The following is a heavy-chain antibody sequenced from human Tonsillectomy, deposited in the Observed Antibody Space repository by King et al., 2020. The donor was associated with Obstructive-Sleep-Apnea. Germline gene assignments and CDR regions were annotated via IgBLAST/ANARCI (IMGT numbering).Heavy chain of an antibody. D-gene: IGHD3-10*01. V-gene: IGHV1-2*04. CDR1: GYTFTGYY. Sequence: VQLVESGAEVKKPGASVKVSCKASGYTFTGYYIHWVRQAPGQGLEWMGWINPNTGATNYAPKFQGWVTKTRDTSVTTAYMELNRLRSDDTAVYYCARPPRDYSSSYYGAVDYWGQGTLVTVSS. CDR3: ARPPRDYSSSYYGAVDY. J-gene: IGHJ4*02. CDR2: INPNTGAT.